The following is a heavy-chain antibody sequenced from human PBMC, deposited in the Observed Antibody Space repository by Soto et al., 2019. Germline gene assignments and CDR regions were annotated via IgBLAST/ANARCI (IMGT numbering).Heavy chain of an antibody. J-gene: IGHJ4*02. CDR2: ISSSGSTI. Sequence: GSLRLSCAASGFTFSSYEMNWVRQAPGKGLEWVSYISSSGSTIYYADSVKGRFTISRDNAKNSLYLQMNSLRAEDTAVYYCARAEYSYGFYWGQGTLVTVSS. CDR3: ARAEYSYGFY. CDR1: GFTFSSYE. D-gene: IGHD5-18*01. V-gene: IGHV3-48*03.